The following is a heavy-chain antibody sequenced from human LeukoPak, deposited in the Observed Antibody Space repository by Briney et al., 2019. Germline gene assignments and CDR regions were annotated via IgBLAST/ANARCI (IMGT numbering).Heavy chain of an antibody. Sequence: PGGSRRLSCAASGFTFSNYWMSWVRQAPGKGLEWVANIKQDGSEKYYVDSVKGRFTISRDNAKNSLSLQMNSLRAEDTAVYYCARDHEQPYYYFDYWGQGTLVTVSS. V-gene: IGHV3-7*01. CDR3: ARDHEQPYYYFDY. CDR1: GFTFSNYW. J-gene: IGHJ4*02. CDR2: IKQDGSEK. D-gene: IGHD6-13*01.